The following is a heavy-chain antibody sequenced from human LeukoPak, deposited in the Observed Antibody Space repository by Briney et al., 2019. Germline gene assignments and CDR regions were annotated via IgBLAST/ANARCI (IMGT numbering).Heavy chain of an antibody. V-gene: IGHV4-39*01. Sequence: PSETLSLTCTVSGGSISSSIYYWGWIRQPPGKGLEWIGSIYYSGSTYYNPSLKSRVTISVDTSKNQFSLKLSSVSAPDTAVYYCARLRKDSSGWFGYYFGYWGQGTLVTVSS. CDR3: ARLRKDSSGWFGYYFGY. J-gene: IGHJ4*02. CDR1: GGSISSSIYY. D-gene: IGHD6-19*01. CDR2: IYYSGST.